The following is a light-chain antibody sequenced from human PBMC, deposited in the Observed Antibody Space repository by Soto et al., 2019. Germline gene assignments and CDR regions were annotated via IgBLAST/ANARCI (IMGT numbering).Light chain of an antibody. CDR3: SSYSTTSTLV. CDR2: EVN. Sequence: QSALTQPASVSGSPGQSATISCTGASSDVGGNDYVSWYQQHPGKAPKLILYEVNNRPSGVSNHFSGSKSGNTASLIISGLQADDEADYYCSSYSTTSTLVFGSGTKLTVL. CDR1: SSDVGGNDY. J-gene: IGLJ1*01. V-gene: IGLV2-14*01.